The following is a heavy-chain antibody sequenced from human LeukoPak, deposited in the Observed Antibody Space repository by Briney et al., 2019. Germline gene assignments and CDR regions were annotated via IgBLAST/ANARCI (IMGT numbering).Heavy chain of an antibody. Sequence: KPSETLSLTCTVSGGSISSYYWSWIRQPAGKGLEWIGRIYTSGNTNYNLSLKSRVTMSVDTSKNQFSLKLSSVTAADTAVYYCAREPYCTNGVCSAYWGQGTLVTVSS. V-gene: IGHV4-4*07. CDR2: IYTSGNT. J-gene: IGHJ4*02. CDR1: GGSISSYY. CDR3: AREPYCTNGVCSAY. D-gene: IGHD2-8*01.